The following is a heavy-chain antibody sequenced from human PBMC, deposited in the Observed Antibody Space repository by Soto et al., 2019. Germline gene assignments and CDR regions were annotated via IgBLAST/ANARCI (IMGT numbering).Heavy chain of an antibody. CDR2: IYSGGST. CDR3: ARVGLNYDSSGYSTGQVDY. J-gene: IGHJ4*02. V-gene: IGHV3-53*01. Sequence: PGGSLRLSCAASGFTFSSYWMHWVRQAPGKGLEWVSVIYSGGSTYYADSVKGRFTISRDNSKNTLYLQMNSLRAEDTAVYYCARVGLNYDSSGYSTGQVDYWGQGTLVTVSS. D-gene: IGHD3-22*01. CDR1: GFTFSSYW.